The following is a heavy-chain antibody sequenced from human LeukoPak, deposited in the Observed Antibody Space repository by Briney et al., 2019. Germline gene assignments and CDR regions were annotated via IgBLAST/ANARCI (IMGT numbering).Heavy chain of an antibody. J-gene: IGHJ4*02. V-gene: IGHV3-21*01. CDR1: GFTFSSYS. CDR2: ISSSSSYI. CDR3: ARGRSSSSERGVFDY. D-gene: IGHD6-6*01. Sequence: PGGSLRLSCAASGFTFSSYSMNWVRQAPGKGLEWVSSISSSSSYIYYADSVKGRFTISRDNAKNSLYLQMNSLRAEDTAVYYCARGRSSSSERGVFDYWGQGTLVTVSS.